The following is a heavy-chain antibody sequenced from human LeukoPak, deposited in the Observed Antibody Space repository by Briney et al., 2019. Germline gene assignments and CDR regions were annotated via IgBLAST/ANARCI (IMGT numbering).Heavy chain of an antibody. CDR2: IKQDGSEK. CDR1: GFTFSSYS. Sequence: QPGGSLRLSCAASGFTFSSYSMSWVRQAPGKGLEWVANIKQDGSEKYYVDSVEGRFTVSRDNAKNTLYLQMNSLRAEDTAVYYCAKDRTFGVVIIFDYWGQGTLVTVSS. CDR3: AKDRTFGVVIIFDY. V-gene: IGHV3-7*05. D-gene: IGHD3-3*01. J-gene: IGHJ4*02.